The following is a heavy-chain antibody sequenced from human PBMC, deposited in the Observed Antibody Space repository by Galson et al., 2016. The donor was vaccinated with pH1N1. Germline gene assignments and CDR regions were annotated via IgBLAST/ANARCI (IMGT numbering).Heavy chain of an antibody. J-gene: IGHJ6*02. CDR3: AREGANYYGSDGMDV. Sequence: SVKVSCKASGGTFSSYTISWVRQAPGQGLEWMGRISTLFGTANYAQNFMGRVTISADASTGTAYMELTNLTSQDTAVYFCAREGANYYGSDGMDVWGQGTTVTVSS. CDR2: ISTLFGTA. D-gene: IGHD3-10*01. CDR1: GGTFSSYT. V-gene: IGHV1-69*13.